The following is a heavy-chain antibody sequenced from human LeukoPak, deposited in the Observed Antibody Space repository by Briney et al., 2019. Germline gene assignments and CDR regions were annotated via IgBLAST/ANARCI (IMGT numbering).Heavy chain of an antibody. J-gene: IGHJ4*02. D-gene: IGHD3-10*01. CDR3: ARNYYYGSGSCDY. V-gene: IGHV3-7*03. CDR2: IKQDGSEK. Sequence: PGGSLRLSCAASGFTFSSYWMSWVRQAPGKGLEWVANIKQDGSEKYYVDSVKGRFTISRDNAKNSLYLQMNSLRAEDTAVYYCARNYYYGSGSCDYWGQGTLVTVSS. CDR1: GFTFSSYW.